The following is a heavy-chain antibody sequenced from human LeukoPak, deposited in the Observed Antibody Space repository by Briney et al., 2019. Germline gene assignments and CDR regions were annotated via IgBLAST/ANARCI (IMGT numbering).Heavy chain of an antibody. CDR1: GGSISSGSYY. Sequence: SQTLSLTCTVSGGSISSGSYYWSWIRQPAGKGLEWLGRIYTSGSTNYNPSLKSRVTISVDTSKNQFSLKLRSVTAADTAVYYCAREWRGIPLQDYWGQGTLVTVSS. CDR2: IYTSGST. V-gene: IGHV4-61*02. CDR3: AREWRGIPLQDY. J-gene: IGHJ4*02. D-gene: IGHD1-26*01.